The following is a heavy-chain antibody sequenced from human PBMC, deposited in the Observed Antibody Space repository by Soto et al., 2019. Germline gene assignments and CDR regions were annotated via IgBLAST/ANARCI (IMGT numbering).Heavy chain of an antibody. CDR3: ARDIGYYGSGSDYYYYGMDV. CDR1: GFTFSSYG. V-gene: IGHV3-33*01. D-gene: IGHD3-10*01. Sequence: GGSLRLSCAASGFTFSSYGVHWVRQAPGKGLEWVAVIWYDGSNKYYADSVKGRFTISRDNSKNTLYLQMNSLRAEDTAVYYCARDIGYYGSGSDYYYYGMDVWGQGTTVTVSS. J-gene: IGHJ6*02. CDR2: IWYDGSNK.